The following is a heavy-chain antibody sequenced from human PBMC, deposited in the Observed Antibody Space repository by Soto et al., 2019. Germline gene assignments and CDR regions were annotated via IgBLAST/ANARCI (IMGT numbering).Heavy chain of an antibody. Sequence: QVQLVQSGAEVKKPGSSVKVSCQTSGGTFSDYTISWVRQAPGHGLEWMGRIIPLIDVTKYAQAFQGRVTITADKTTNIVYMTRSGLASVDGSVYYGARMHDYDGNFDCWGQGTLVTVSS. CDR2: IIPLIDVT. CDR1: GGTFSDYT. J-gene: IGHJ4*02. D-gene: IGHD4-17*01. CDR3: ARMHDYDGNFDC. V-gene: IGHV1-69*02.